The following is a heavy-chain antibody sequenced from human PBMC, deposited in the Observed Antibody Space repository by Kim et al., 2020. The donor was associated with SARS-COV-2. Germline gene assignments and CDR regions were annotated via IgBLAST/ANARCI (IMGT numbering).Heavy chain of an antibody. Sequence: GGSLRLSCAGSGFTFSNYYMSWVRQAPGKGLEWVANIKKDGGEKYYAASVEVRFTVSRDNAKNSLYLQMYSLRVEDTAVYYCARTYGDSVGYWGQGTLV. CDR2: IKKDGGEK. V-gene: IGHV3-7*01. D-gene: IGHD2-21*01. CDR3: ARTYGDSVGY. J-gene: IGHJ4*02. CDR1: GFTFSNYY.